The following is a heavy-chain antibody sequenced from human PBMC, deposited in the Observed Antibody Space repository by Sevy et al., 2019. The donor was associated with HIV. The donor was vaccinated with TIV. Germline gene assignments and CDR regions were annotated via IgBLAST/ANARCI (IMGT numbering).Heavy chain of an antibody. CDR1: GYTFSGYS. V-gene: IGHV1-18*01. CDR3: ARDTREKSFDY. CDR2: MNTYNGNT. J-gene: IGHJ4*02. Sequence: ASVKVSCKASGYTFSGYSISWVRQAPGQGLEWMGWMNTYNGNTKYAQKVQGRVTMTTDTSTSTAYMELRGLRSDDTAVYYCARDTREKSFDYWVQGTLVTVSS.